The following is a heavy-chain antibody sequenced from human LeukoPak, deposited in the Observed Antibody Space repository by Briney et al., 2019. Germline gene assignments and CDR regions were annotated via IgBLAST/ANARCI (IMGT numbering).Heavy chain of an antibody. V-gene: IGHV1-8*01. Sequence: ASVKVSCKASGYTFTSYDINWVRQATGQGLEWMGWMNPNSGNTGYAQKFQGRVTMTRNTSISTAYMELSSLRSEDTAVYYCARGGTVAARGGNWFDPWGQGTLVTASS. J-gene: IGHJ5*02. D-gene: IGHD6-6*01. CDR3: ARGGTVAARGGNWFDP. CDR2: MNPNSGNT. CDR1: GYTFTSYD.